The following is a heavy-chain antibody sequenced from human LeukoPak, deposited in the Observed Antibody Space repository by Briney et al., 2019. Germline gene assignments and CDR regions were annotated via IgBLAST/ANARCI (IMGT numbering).Heavy chain of an antibody. CDR2: IAYDGSRA. D-gene: IGHD1-14*01. CDR1: GFTFSNYG. Sequence: GGSLRLSCAASGFTFSNYGMQWVRQAPGKGLEWVAVIAYDGSRAFYADSVKGRFTISRDNSKNTMSVQMDDLRAEDTAVYYCTRYNNDHFDYWGQGTLVTVSS. V-gene: IGHV3-33*01. CDR3: TRYNNDHFDY. J-gene: IGHJ4*02.